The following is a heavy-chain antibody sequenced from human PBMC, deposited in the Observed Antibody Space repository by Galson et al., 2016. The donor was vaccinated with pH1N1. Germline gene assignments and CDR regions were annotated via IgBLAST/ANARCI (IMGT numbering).Heavy chain of an antibody. D-gene: IGHD2-2*01. CDR3: AKVESSPVGL. CDR1: GFSFDTYA. Sequence: SLRLSCAASGFSFDTYAMHWVRQAPGKGLEWVAFISYNGNDQSYAESLKGRFRVSRDNSKNTLYLQMNSLRTEDTAIYYCAKVESSPVGLWGRGTLVAVSS. V-gene: IGHV3-30-3*01. CDR2: ISYNGNDQ. J-gene: IGHJ1*01.